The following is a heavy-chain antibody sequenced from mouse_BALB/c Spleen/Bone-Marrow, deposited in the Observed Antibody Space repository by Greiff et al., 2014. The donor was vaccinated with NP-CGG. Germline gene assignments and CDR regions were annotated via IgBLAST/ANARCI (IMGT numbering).Heavy chain of an antibody. CDR1: GYTFTSYW. V-gene: IGHV1-69*02. CDR3: TRQYGNYYAMDY. CDR2: IYPSDSYT. D-gene: IGHD2-10*02. J-gene: IGHJ4*01. Sequence: QVQLQQPGAELVRPGASVKVSCKASGYTFTSYWINWVKQRPGQGLEWIGNIYPSDSYTNYNQNFKDKATLTVDKSSSTAYMQLSSPTSVDSAVYYCTRQYGNYYAMDYLGQGTSVTVSS.